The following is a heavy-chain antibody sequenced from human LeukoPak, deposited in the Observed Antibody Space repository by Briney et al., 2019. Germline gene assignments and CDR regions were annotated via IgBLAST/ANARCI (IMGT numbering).Heavy chain of an antibody. CDR3: ARGLSGYASSLGY. J-gene: IGHJ4*02. D-gene: IGHD6-6*01. CDR1: GFTFRSYA. V-gene: IGHV3-74*01. CDR2: INSDGSST. Sequence: GRSLTLSCAASGFTFRSYAMHWVRQAPGKGLVWVSRINSDGSSTSYADSVRGRFSISRDNAKNTLYLQMNSLRAEDTAVYYCARGLSGYASSLGYWGQGTLVTVSS.